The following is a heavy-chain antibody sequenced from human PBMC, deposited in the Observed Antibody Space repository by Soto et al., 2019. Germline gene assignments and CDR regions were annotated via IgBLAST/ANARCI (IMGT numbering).Heavy chain of an antibody. CDR1: GYTFTTYG. CDR2: ISGYSTNT. Sequence: ASVKVSCKASGYTFTTYGINWVRQAPGQGLEWMGWISGYSTNTNYAQKFQGRVTMTTDISTTTVYMELRSLRSDDTGVYYCARAPPYYYESSGLGPSDYCGRG. J-gene: IGHJ4*02. V-gene: IGHV1-18*01. CDR3: ARAPPYYYESSGLGPSDY. D-gene: IGHD3-22*01.